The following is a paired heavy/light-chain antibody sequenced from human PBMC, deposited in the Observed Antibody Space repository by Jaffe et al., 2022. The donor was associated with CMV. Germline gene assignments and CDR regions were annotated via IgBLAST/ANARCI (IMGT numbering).Heavy chain of an antibody. CDR2: ISAYNGNT. D-gene: IGHD6-19*01. Sequence: QVQLVQSGAEVKKPGASVKVSCKASGYTFTSYGISWVRQAPGQGLEWMGWISAYNGNTNYAQKLQGRVTMTTDTSTSTAYMELRSLRSDDTAVYYCAILYSSGWRSTDDAFDIWGQGTMVTVSS. CDR3: AILYSSGWRSTDDAFDI. J-gene: IGHJ3*02. CDR1: GYTFTSYG. V-gene: IGHV1-18*01.
Light chain of an antibody. CDR3: QSADSSGTHVV. V-gene: IGLV3-25*03. CDR1: ALPKQY. CDR2: KDS. J-gene: IGLJ2*01. Sequence: SYELTQPPSVSVSPGQTARITCSGDALPKQYAYWYQQKPGQAPVLVIYKDSERPSGIPERFSGSSSGTTVTLTISGVQAEDEADYYCQSADSSGTHVVFGGGTKLTVL.